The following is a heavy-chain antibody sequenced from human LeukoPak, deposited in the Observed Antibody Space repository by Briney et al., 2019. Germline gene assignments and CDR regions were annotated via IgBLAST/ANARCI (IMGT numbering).Heavy chain of an antibody. J-gene: IGHJ5*02. V-gene: IGHV3-7*01. CDR1: GFTFSSYT. CDR2: IKQDGSEK. Sequence: GGSLRLSCAASGFTFSSYTMNWVRQAPGKGLEWVANIKQDGSEKYYVDSVKGRFTISRDNAKNSLYLQMNSLRAEDTAVYYCARDDCSSISCYHNWFDPWGQGTLVTVSS. D-gene: IGHD2-2*01. CDR3: ARDDCSSISCYHNWFDP.